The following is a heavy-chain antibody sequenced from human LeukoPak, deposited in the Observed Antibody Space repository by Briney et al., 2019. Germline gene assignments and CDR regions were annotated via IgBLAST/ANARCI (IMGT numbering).Heavy chain of an antibody. CDR1: GGSFSGYY. Sequence: SETLSLTCAVYGGSFSGYYWSWIRQPPGKGLEWIGEINHSGSTNYNPSLKSRVTISVDTSKNQFSLKLSSVTAADTAVYYCATLWSGYYLWGQGTLVTVSS. D-gene: IGHD3-3*01. V-gene: IGHV4-34*01. J-gene: IGHJ4*02. CDR2: INHSGST. CDR3: ATLWSGYYL.